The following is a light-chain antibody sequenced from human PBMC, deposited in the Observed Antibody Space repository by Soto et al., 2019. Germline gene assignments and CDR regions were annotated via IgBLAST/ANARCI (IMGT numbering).Light chain of an antibody. CDR2: DAS. Sequence: EIVLTQSPATLSLSPGERATLSCRASQSVSSYFAWYQQKPGQAPRLLIYDASNTATGIPARFIGSGSGTDFTRTISSLEPEDFAVYYCQQRSNWPPTFGQGTKLEIK. J-gene: IGKJ2*01. CDR1: QSVSSY. V-gene: IGKV3-11*01. CDR3: QQRSNWPPT.